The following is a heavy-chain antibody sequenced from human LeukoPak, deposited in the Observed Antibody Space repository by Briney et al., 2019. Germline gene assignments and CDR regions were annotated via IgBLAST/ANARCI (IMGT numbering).Heavy chain of an antibody. J-gene: IGHJ3*02. CDR2: MNPNSGNT. CDR3: ARDSAYGDYVPDAFDI. V-gene: IGHV1-8*01. Sequence: ASVKVSCKASGYTFTSYDINWVRQATGQGLEWMGWMNPNSGNTGYAQKFQGRVTMTRNTSISTAYMELSSLRSEDTAVYYCARDSAYGDYVPDAFDIWGQGTMVTVSS. CDR1: GYTFTSYD. D-gene: IGHD4-17*01.